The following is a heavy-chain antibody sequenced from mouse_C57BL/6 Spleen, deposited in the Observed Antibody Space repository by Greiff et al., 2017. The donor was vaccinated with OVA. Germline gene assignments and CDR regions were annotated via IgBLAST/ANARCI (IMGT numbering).Heavy chain of an antibody. Sequence: EVKLVESGGGLVKPGGSLKLSCAASGFTFSSYTMSWVRQTPEQRLEWVATISGGGGNTYYPDSVKGRFTISRDNAKNTLYLQMSRLRSEDTALYYCARPAYYSNYDYAMDYWGQGTSVTVSS. J-gene: IGHJ4*01. CDR3: ARPAYYSNYDYAMDY. CDR1: GFTFSSYT. D-gene: IGHD2-5*01. CDR2: ISGGGGNT. V-gene: IGHV5-9*01.